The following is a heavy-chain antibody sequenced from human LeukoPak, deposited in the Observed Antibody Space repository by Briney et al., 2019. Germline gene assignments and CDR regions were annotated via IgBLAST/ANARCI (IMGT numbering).Heavy chain of an antibody. CDR2: INPSGGST. V-gene: IGHV1-46*01. D-gene: IGHD1-1*01. CDR1: GYTFTNYY. J-gene: IGHJ5*02. CDR3: ARTTGKRFDP. Sequence: ASVKVSCKASGYTFTNYYMHWVRQAPGRGLEWMGIINPSGGSTSYAQKFQGRVTMTRDTSTSIVYMELSSLRSEDTAVYYCARTTGKRFDPWGQGTLVTVSS.